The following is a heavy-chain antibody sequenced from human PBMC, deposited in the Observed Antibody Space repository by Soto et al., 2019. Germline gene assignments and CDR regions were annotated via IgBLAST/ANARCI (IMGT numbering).Heavy chain of an antibody. CDR1: GDSISSSNW. CDR3: ARDLGTGTDF. CDR2: IYHSGAT. J-gene: IGHJ4*02. D-gene: IGHD1-1*01. V-gene: IGHV4-4*02. Sequence: QVQLQESGPGLVKPSGTLSLTCAVSGDSISSSNWWSWVRQAPGKGLEWIGEIYHSGATTYNPSLKSRATISVDPSKHHCSLKLTSVTAADTAVYVCARDLGTGTDFWGRGTLVTVAS.